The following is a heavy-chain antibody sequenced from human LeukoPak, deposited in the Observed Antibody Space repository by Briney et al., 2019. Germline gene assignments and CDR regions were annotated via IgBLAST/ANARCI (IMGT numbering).Heavy chain of an antibody. CDR1: GFTFSSYS. Sequence: GSLRLSCAASGFTFSSYSMNWVRQAPGKGLEWVSSISTSSSYIYYADSVKGRFTISRDNAKNSLYLQMNSLRAEDTAVSYCARGWNSDYFDYWGQGTLVTVSS. CDR2: ISTSSSYI. V-gene: IGHV3-21*01. D-gene: IGHD1-7*01. CDR3: ARGWNSDYFDY. J-gene: IGHJ4*02.